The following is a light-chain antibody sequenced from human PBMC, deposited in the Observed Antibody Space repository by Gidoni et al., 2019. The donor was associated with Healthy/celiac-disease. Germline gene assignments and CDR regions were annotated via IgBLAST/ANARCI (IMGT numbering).Light chain of an antibody. CDR2: AAS. CDR3: QPSSSTSFT. Sequence: DIQMTKSPSSLSASVGDRVTITCRASQSISSYLNWYQQKPGHAPKLLLSAASSLQRGVPSRFIGSGSGTAFTLSISSLQPEDFSPSSCQPSSSTSFTFGPGTKVDI. V-gene: IGKV1-39*01. J-gene: IGKJ3*01. CDR1: QSISSY.